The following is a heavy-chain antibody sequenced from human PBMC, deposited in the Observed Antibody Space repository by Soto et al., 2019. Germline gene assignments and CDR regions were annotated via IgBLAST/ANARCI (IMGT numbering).Heavy chain of an antibody. D-gene: IGHD3-22*01. CDR2: IIPIFGTA. CDR1: GGTFSSYA. J-gene: IGHJ4*02. Sequence: SVKVSCKASGGTFSSYAISWVRQAPGQGLEWMGGIIPIFGTANYAQRFQGRVTITADESTSTAYMELSSLRSEDTAVYYCARGQSGSVVTGDYFDYWGQGTLVTVSS. V-gene: IGHV1-69*13. CDR3: ARGQSGSVVTGDYFDY.